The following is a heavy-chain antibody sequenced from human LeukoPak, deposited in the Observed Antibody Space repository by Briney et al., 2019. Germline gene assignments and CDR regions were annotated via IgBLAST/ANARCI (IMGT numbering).Heavy chain of an antibody. Sequence: GGSLRLSCVGSGFSFSSYWMAWVRQAPGKGLEWVASIKQDGSEQRYVDSVKGRFTISRDNAKNSLFLQMNRLGAEDTAVYYCATSPNPFHMWGQGTKVTVS. V-gene: IGHV3-7*01. CDR3: ATSPNPFHM. CDR2: IKQDGSEQ. CDR1: GFSFSSYW. J-gene: IGHJ3*02.